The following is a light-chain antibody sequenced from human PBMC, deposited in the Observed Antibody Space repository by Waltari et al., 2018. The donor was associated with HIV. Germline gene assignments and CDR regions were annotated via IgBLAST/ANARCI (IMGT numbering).Light chain of an antibody. Sequence: QSALTQPASVSGSPGQLITISCTGTSSDVGGYNYVSWYQRHPGKAPKLIIYDVSNRPSGVSNRFSGSKSGNRASLTISGLQAEDEADYYCSSYTSSSTRVFGGGTTVTVL. CDR1: SSDVGGYNY. CDR2: DVS. J-gene: IGLJ3*02. V-gene: IGLV2-14*03. CDR3: SSYTSSSTRV.